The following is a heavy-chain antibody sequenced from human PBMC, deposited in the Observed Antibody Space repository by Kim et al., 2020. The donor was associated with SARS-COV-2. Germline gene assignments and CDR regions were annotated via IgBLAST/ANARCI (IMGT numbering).Heavy chain of an antibody. CDR3: ARVQVRRHIVVVTASRHYFDY. Sequence: SETLSLTCTVSGGSISSGDYYWSWIRQPPGKGLEWIGYIYYSGSTYYNPSLKSRVTISADTSKNQFSLKLSSVTAADTAVYYCARVQVRRHIVVVTASRHYFDYWGQGTLVTVSS. J-gene: IGHJ4*02. CDR1: GGSISSGDYY. V-gene: IGHV4-30-4*01. CDR2: IYYSGST. D-gene: IGHD2-21*02.